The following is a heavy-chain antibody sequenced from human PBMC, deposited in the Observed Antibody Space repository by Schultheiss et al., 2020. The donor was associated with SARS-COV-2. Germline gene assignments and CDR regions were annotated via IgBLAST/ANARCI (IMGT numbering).Heavy chain of an antibody. V-gene: IGHV3-48*04. J-gene: IGHJ4*02. CDR3: ARDEGSY. D-gene: IGHD3-10*01. CDR2: ISSSSSTI. Sequence: GGSLRLSCAASGFTFSNAWMSWVRQAPGKGLEWVSYISSSSSTIYYADSVKGRFTISRDNAKNSLYLQMNSLRAEDTAVYYCARDEGSYWGQGTLVTVSS. CDR1: GFTFSNAW.